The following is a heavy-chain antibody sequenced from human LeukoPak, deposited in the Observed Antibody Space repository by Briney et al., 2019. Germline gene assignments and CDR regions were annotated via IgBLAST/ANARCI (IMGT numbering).Heavy chain of an antibody. CDR3: ARVRTIFGVVTQLFDY. CDR1: GGSISSGDYY. D-gene: IGHD3-3*01. CDR2: IYYSGST. V-gene: IGHV4-61*08. J-gene: IGHJ4*02. Sequence: SETLSLTCTVSGGSISSGDYYWRWIRQPPGKGLEWIVYIYYSGSTYYNPSLKSRVTISVDTSKNQFSLKLSSVTAADTAVYYCARVRTIFGVVTQLFDYWGQGTLVTVSS.